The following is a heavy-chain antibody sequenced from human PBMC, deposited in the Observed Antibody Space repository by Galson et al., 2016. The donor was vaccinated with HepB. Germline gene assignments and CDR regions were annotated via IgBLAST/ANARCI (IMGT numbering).Heavy chain of an antibody. V-gene: IGHV3-23*01. D-gene: IGHD7-27*01. CDR2: ICGGGETT. J-gene: IGHJ4*02. CDR3: AKGANWGSRTPSDY. CDR1: EFTFSNYA. Sequence: SLRLSCAASEFTFSNYAMNWVRQAPGKGLEWVSTICGGGETTYYADSVKGRFTISRDNSKNVLYLQMNSLRPEDTAIYYCAKGANWGSRTPSDYWGQGILVTVSS.